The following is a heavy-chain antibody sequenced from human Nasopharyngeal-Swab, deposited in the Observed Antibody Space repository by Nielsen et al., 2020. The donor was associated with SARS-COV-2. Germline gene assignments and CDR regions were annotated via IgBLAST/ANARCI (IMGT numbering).Heavy chain of an antibody. D-gene: IGHD6-13*01. CDR3: ARDGAAAGNFDY. Sequence: LSLTCAASGFTFSSYSMNWVRQAPGKGLEWVSSISSSSSYIYYADSVKGRFTISRDNAKNSLYLQMNSLRADDTAVYYCARDGAAAGNFDYWGQGTLVTVSS. CDR2: ISSSSSYI. V-gene: IGHV3-21*01. CDR1: GFTFSSYS. J-gene: IGHJ4*02.